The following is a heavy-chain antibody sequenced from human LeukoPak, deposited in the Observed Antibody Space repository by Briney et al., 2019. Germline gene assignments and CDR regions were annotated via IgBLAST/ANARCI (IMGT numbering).Heavy chain of an antibody. D-gene: IGHD1-26*01. J-gene: IGHJ4*02. V-gene: IGHV4-39*01. Sequence: PSETLSLTCTVSGGSISSSSYYWGWIRQPPGKGLEWIGSIYYSGSTYYNPSLRSRVTISVDTSKNQFSLKLSSVTAADTAVYYCARSSYSKWFDYWGQGTLVTVSS. CDR2: IYYSGST. CDR1: GGSISSSSYY. CDR3: ARSSYSKWFDY.